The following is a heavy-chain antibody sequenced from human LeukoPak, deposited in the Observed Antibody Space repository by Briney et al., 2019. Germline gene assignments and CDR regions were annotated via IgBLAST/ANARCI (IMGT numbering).Heavy chain of an antibody. CDR3: ARHGRRMVRGNYYFDY. V-gene: IGHV4-34*01. J-gene: IGHJ4*02. CDR1: GGSLSAYY. D-gene: IGHD3-10*01. CDR2: INHGGST. Sequence: SETLSLTCAVYGGSLSAYYWTWIRQPPGKGLEWVGEINHGGSTNYNPSLKSRVTISVDTSKNQFSLRLTSVTAADTAVYYCARHGRRMVRGNYYFDYWGQGTLVTVSS.